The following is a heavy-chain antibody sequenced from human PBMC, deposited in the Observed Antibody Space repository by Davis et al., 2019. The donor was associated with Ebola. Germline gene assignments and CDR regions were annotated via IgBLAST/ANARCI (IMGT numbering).Heavy chain of an antibody. CDR1: GDSVSSNSGA. J-gene: IGHJ6*04. CDR2: TYYTSKWYS. Sequence: HSQTLSLTCAISGDSVSSNSGAWNWIRQSPSRGLEWLGRTYYTSKWYSDYAASVKSRITINPDTSKNQLSLQLNSVTPEDTALYYCARGWLRTGLYVWGEGTTVTVSS. V-gene: IGHV6-1*01. D-gene: IGHD5-18*01. CDR3: ARGWLRTGLYV.